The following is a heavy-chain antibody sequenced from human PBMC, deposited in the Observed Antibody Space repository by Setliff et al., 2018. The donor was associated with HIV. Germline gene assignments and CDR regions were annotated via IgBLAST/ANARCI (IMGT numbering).Heavy chain of an antibody. J-gene: IGHJ4*02. CDR3: AHFSYYRSMYFDY. CDR1: GGSFSGYY. Sequence: SETLSLTCAVYGGSFSGYYWSWIRQPPGKGLEWIGEINHSGSTNYNPSLKSRVTITKDTSKNQVVLTLTNMDPVDTATYYCAHFSYYRSMYFDYWGQGTLVTVSS. D-gene: IGHD3-10*01. V-gene: IGHV4-34*01. CDR2: INHSGST.